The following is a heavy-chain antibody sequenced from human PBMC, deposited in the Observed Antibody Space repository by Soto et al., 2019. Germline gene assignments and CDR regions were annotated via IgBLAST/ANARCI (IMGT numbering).Heavy chain of an antibody. D-gene: IGHD4-17*01. Sequence: QVQLMQSGAEVKKPGASVKVACKASGYTFTSYEINWVRQATGQGLEWMGWTNPNSGNTVYAQKFRGRVTMTSNTSISAAYMELSSLRSDDTALYYCARGGLVYGGVDYWGQGTLITVSS. CDR2: TNPNSGNT. V-gene: IGHV1-8*01. CDR3: ARGGLVYGGVDY. CDR1: GYTFTSYE. J-gene: IGHJ4*02.